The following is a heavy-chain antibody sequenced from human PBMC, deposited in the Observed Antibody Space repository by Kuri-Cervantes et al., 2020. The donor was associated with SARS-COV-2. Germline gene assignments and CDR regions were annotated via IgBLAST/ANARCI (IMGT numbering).Heavy chain of an antibody. CDR1: GFTFTNYA. CDR3: ARDQGLAYYDFWSGYSNDAFDI. D-gene: IGHD3-3*01. Sequence: LSLTCAASGFTFTNYAMNWVRQAPGKGLEWVSVINDRGVGTYYADSVKGRFTISRDNSKNTLYLQMNSLRAEDTAVYYCARDQGLAYYDFWSGYSNDAFDIWGQGTMVTVSS. J-gene: IGHJ3*02. V-gene: IGHV3-23*01. CDR2: INDRGVGT.